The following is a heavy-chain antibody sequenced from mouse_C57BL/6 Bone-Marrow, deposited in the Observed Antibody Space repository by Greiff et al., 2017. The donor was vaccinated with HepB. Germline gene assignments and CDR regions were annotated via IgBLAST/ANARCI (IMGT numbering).Heavy chain of an antibody. D-gene: IGHD1-1*01. J-gene: IGHJ3*01. CDR2: IHPNSGST. V-gene: IGHV1-64*01. CDR1: GYTFTSYW. Sequence: QVQLQQPGAELVKPGASVKLSCKASGYTFTSYWMHWVKQRPGQGLEWIGMIHPNSGSTNYNEKFKSKATLTVDKSSSTAYMQLSSLTSEDSAVYYCARLNYYGSSYTWFAYWGKGTLVTVSA. CDR3: ARLNYYGSSYTWFAY.